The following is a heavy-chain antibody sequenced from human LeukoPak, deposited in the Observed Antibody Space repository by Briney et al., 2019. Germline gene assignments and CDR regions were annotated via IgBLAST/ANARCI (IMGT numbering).Heavy chain of an antibody. CDR3: ARLDMVRGVMFPDN. CDR2: IYDSGST. D-gene: IGHD3-10*01. Sequence: PSETLSLTCTVSGDSISSSTYYWDSWGWIRQSPGEGLEWIGSIYDSGSTSYNPSLKSRITMSVDTSKNQISLKLRSVTAADTAVYYCARLDMVRGVMFPDNWGQGTLVTVSS. CDR1: GDSISSSTYY. V-gene: IGHV4-39*01. J-gene: IGHJ4*02.